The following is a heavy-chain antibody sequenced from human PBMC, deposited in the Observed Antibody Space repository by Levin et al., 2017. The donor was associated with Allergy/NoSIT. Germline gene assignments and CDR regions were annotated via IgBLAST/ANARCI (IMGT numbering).Heavy chain of an antibody. D-gene: IGHD2-2*01. V-gene: IGHV3-43*01. CDR3: AKWPGYQLLWLDY. CDR1: GFTFDDYT. J-gene: IGHJ4*02. Sequence: LSLTCAASGFTFDDYTMHWVRQAPGKGLEWVSLISWDGGSTYYADSVKGRFTISRDNSKNSLYLQMNSLRTEDTALYYCAKWPGYQLLWLDYWGQGTLVTVSS. CDR2: ISWDGGST.